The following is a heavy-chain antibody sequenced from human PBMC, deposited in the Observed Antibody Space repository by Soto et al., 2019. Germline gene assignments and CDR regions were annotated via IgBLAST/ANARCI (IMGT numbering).Heavy chain of an antibody. D-gene: IGHD2-21*01. J-gene: IGHJ4*02. CDR2: IYYSGST. Sequence: NPSETLSLTCTVSGGSISSSSYYWGWIRQPPGKGLEWIGSIYYSGSTYYNPSLKSRVTISVDTSKNQFSLKLSSVTAADTAVYYCARRPNVGIAFDYWGQGTLVTSPQ. V-gene: IGHV4-39*01. CDR1: GGSISSSSYY. CDR3: ARRPNVGIAFDY.